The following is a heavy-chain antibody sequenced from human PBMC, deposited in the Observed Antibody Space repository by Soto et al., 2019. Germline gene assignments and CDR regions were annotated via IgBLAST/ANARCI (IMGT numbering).Heavy chain of an antibody. Sequence: GGSLRLSYAASGFTFSSYGMHWVRQAPGKGLEWVAVIWYDGSNKYYADSVKGRFTISRDNSKNTLYLQMNSLRAEDTAVHYCARDYDYYGSGSRYGMDVWGQGTRVTVSS. CDR1: GFTFSSYG. D-gene: IGHD3-10*01. CDR3: ARDYDYYGSGSRYGMDV. CDR2: IWYDGSNK. J-gene: IGHJ6*02. V-gene: IGHV3-33*01.